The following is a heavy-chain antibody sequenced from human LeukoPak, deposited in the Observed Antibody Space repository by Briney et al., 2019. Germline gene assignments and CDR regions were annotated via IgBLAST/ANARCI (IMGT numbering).Heavy chain of an antibody. J-gene: IGHJ4*02. CDR3: ARVPQTEYYYDSSGYYYGGYD. V-gene: IGHV3-11*01. CDR2: ISSSGSTI. D-gene: IGHD3-22*01. Sequence: TGGSLRLSCAASGFTFSNAWMSWIRQAPGKGLEWVSYISSSGSTIYYADSVKGRFTISRDNAKNSLYLQMNSLRAEDTAVYYCARVPQTEYYYDSSGYYYGGYDWGQGTLVTVSS. CDR1: GFTFSNAW.